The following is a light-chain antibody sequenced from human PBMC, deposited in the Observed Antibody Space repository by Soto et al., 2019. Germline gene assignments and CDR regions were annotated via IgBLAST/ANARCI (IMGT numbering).Light chain of an antibody. J-gene: IGKJ3*01. CDR2: DAS. V-gene: IGKV1-33*01. CDR1: QDISNY. CDR3: QQDDNPPWA. Sequence: DIQMTQSPSSLSASVGDRVTITCQASQDISNYLTWYQQKPGKAPTLLIYDASNLETGVPSRFSGSGSGTDFTFTISILQHEDIVTYYCQQDDNPPWAFGPGTKVDIK.